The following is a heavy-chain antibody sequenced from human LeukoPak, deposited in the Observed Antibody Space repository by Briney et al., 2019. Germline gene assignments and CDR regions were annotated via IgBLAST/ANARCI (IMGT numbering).Heavy chain of an antibody. D-gene: IGHD3-10*01. Sequence: SETLSLTCTVSGGSISSSSYYWGWIRQPPGKGLEWIGSIYYSGSTYYNPSLKSRVTISVDTSKNQFSLKLSSVTAADTVVYYCARAGPQPLWFGELPRRVGGWFDPWGQGTLVTVSS. V-gene: IGHV4-39*07. CDR3: ARAGPQPLWFGELPRRVGGWFDP. CDR2: IYYSGST. CDR1: GGSISSSSYY. J-gene: IGHJ5*02.